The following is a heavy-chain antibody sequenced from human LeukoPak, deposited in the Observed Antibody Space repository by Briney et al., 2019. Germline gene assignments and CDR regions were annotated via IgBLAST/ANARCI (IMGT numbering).Heavy chain of an antibody. CDR3: ARAEGYSSGWYDY. CDR1: GFTFSVYW. Sequence: GGSLRLSCAASGFTFSVYWMSWVRQAPGKGLEWVANIKRDGSEKHYVDSVKGRFTISRDNAKNSLYLQMNSPRPEDTALYYCARAEGYSSGWYDYWGQGTLVTVSS. D-gene: IGHD6-19*01. V-gene: IGHV3-7*03. J-gene: IGHJ4*02. CDR2: IKRDGSEK.